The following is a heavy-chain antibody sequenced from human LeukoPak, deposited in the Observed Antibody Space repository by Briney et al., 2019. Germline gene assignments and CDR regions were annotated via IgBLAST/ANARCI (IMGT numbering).Heavy chain of an antibody. CDR1: GFTFSSYA. D-gene: IGHD5-24*01. CDR2: ISYDGSNK. Sequence: PGRSLRLSCAASGFTFSSYAMHWVRQAPGKGLGWVAVISYDGSNKYYADSVKGRFTISRDNSKNTLYLQMNSLRAEDTAVYYCARLEMASNYWGQGTLVTVSS. CDR3: ARLEMASNY. V-gene: IGHV3-30-3*01. J-gene: IGHJ4*02.